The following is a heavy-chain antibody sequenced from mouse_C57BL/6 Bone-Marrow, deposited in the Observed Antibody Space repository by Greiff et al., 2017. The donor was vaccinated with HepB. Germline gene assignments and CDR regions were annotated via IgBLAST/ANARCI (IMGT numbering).Heavy chain of an antibody. V-gene: IGHV1-63*01. CDR3: ARWTWDDGRSYYAMYY. CDR2: IYPGGGYT. J-gene: IGHJ4*01. Sequence: QVQLQQSGAELVRPGTSVKMSCKASGYTFTNYWIGWAKQRPGHGLEWIGDIYPGGGYTNYNEKFKGKATLTADKSSSTAYMQFSSLTSEDSAIYYCARWTWDDGRSYYAMYYWGQGTSVTASS. D-gene: IGHD2-3*01. CDR1: GYTFTNYW.